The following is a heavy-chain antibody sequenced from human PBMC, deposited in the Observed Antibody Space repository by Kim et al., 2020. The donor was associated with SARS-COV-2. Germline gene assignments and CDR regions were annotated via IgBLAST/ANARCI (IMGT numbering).Heavy chain of an antibody. CDR2: IYHSGST. D-gene: IGHD3-9*01. CDR3: ARGNDILTGYYNVYRYFDL. Sequence: LRETLSLTCAVSGGSISSSNWWSWVRQPPGKGLEWIGEIYHSGSTNYNPPLKSRVTISVDKSKNQFSLKLSSVTAADTAVYYCARGNDILTGYYNVYRYFDLWGRGTLVTVSS. V-gene: IGHV4-4*02. J-gene: IGHJ2*01. CDR1: GGSISSSNW.